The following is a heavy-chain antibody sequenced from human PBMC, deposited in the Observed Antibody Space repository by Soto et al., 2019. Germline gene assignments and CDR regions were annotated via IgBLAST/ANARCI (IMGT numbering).Heavy chain of an antibody. D-gene: IGHD4-17*01. J-gene: IGHJ3*02. CDR3: ARERLPPDAFDI. CDR2: INHSGSTK. Sequence: PGGSLRLSCAASGFTFSSYWMSWVRQAPGKGLEWVAYINHSGSTKYYADSVKGRFTISRDNAKNSLYLQMNGLRAEDTAVYYCARERLPPDAFDIWGQGTMVTVSS. V-gene: IGHV3-48*04. CDR1: GFTFSSYW.